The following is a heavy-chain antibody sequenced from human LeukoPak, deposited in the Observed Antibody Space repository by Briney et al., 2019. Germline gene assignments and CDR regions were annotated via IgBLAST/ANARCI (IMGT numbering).Heavy chain of an antibody. V-gene: IGHV3-30-3*01. CDR2: ISYDGSNK. CDR1: GFTFSSYA. CDR3: ARDLEGQLVLGLDY. Sequence: PGGSLRLSCAASGFTFSSYAMHWVRQAPGKGLEWVAVISYDGSNKYYADSVKDRFTISRDNSKNTLYLQMNSLGAEDTAVYYCARDLEGQLVLGLDYWGQGTLVTVSS. D-gene: IGHD6-6*01. J-gene: IGHJ4*02.